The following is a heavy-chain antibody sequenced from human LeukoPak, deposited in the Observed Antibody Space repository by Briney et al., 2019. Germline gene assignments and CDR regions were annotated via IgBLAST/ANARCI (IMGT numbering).Heavy chain of an antibody. Sequence: SETLSLTCTVSGGSISSYYWSWIRQPPGKGLEWIGYIYYSGSTNYNPSLKSRVTISVDTSKNQFSLKLSSVTAADTAVYYCARASYDSSGYTRGVWFDPWGQGTPVTVSS. D-gene: IGHD3-22*01. J-gene: IGHJ5*02. V-gene: IGHV4-59*01. CDR3: ARASYDSSGYTRGVWFDP. CDR2: IYYSGST. CDR1: GGSISSYY.